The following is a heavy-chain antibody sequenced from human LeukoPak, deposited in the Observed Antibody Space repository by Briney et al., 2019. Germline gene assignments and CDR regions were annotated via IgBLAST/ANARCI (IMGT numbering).Heavy chain of an antibody. CDR2: LDGSGNTT. CDR3: ARLSSKSGTTSRVLDY. Sequence: GWSLTLSCAAFGFTFINYSLIWFRRPPARGLAWVSGLDGSGNTTYYADSVKGRFTISRDNAENSVYLQVKSLRGDDTAVYYCARLSSKSGTTSRVLDYWGQGALVNVSS. J-gene: IGHJ4*02. D-gene: IGHD1-1*01. CDR1: GFTFINYS. V-gene: IGHV3-11*01.